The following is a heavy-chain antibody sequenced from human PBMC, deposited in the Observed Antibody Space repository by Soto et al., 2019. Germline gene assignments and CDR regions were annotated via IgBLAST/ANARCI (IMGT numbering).Heavy chain of an antibody. V-gene: IGHV3-7*01. CDR2: IKQDGSEK. Sequence: PGGFLRLSCAASGFTFSSYWMSWVRQAPGKGLEWVANIKQDGSEKYYVDSVKGRFTISRDNAKNSLYLQMNSLRAEDTAVYYCAGPVFGVVTGYYFDYWGQGTLVTVSS. CDR1: GFTFSSYW. CDR3: AGPVFGVVTGYYFDY. J-gene: IGHJ4*02. D-gene: IGHD3-3*01.